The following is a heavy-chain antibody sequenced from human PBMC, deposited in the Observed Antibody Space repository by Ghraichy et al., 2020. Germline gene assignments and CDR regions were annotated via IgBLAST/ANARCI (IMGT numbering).Heavy chain of an antibody. CDR3: ARLKLEYYDFWSGYSNWFDP. Sequence: SETLSLTCTVSGGSISSSSYYWGWIRQPPGKGLEWIGSIYYSGSTYYNPSLKSRVTISVDTSKNQFSLKLSSVTAADTAVYYCARLKLEYYDFWSGYSNWFDPWGQGTLVTVSS. CDR1: GGSISSSSYY. J-gene: IGHJ5*02. V-gene: IGHV4-39*01. D-gene: IGHD3-3*01. CDR2: IYYSGST.